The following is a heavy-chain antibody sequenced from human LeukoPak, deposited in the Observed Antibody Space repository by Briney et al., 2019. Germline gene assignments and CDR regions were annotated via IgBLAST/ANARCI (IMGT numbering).Heavy chain of an antibody. J-gene: IGHJ6*03. D-gene: IGHD2-8*02. CDR3: ARVETVVYVWGNYYYMDV. CDR2: ISAYNGNT. CDR1: GYTFTSYG. V-gene: IGHV1-18*01. Sequence: ASVKVSCKASGYTFTSYGISWVRQAPGQGLEWMGWISAYNGNTNYAQKLQGRVTITADKSTSTAYMELSSLRSEDTAVYYCARVETVVYVWGNYYYMDVWGKGTTVTVSS.